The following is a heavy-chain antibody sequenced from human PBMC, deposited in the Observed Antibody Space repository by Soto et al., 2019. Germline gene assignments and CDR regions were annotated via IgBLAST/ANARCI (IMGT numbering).Heavy chain of an antibody. J-gene: IGHJ6*02. CDR2: IIPIFDKP. V-gene: IGHV1-69*06. Sequence: QVHLVQSGAEVKKPGSSVKVSCEASGGSFYNYAVTWVRQAPGQGLEWVGSIIPIFDKPNFAQKFQGRLTITADKSTSIAYMELNSLTSGDTAVYYCARRTGLAAHLASPAYYGLDVWGQGTTVIVSS. D-gene: IGHD6-25*01. CDR1: GGSFYNYA. CDR3: ARRTGLAAHLASPAYYGLDV.